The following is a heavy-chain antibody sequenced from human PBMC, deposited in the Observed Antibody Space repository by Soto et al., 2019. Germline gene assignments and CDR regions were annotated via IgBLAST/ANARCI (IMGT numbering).Heavy chain of an antibody. CDR2: ISGSVGST. D-gene: IGHD5-12*01. J-gene: IGHJ3*01. CDR3: AKFLGGGPRTSGS. V-gene: IGHV3-23*01. Sequence: GSLRLSCAASGFTFSSYAMSWVRQAPGKGLEWFSAISGSVGSTYYADSVKGRFTISRDNSKNTLYLQMNSLIAEDTAVYYCAKFLGGGPRTSGSWGQGTMVTV. CDR1: GFTFSSYA.